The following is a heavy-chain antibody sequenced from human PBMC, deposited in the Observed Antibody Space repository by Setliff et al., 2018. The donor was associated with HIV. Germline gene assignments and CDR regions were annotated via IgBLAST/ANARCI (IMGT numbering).Heavy chain of an antibody. CDR3: ARDYIHVFDI. CDR1: GYTFTDNY. Sequence: ASVKVSCKASGYTFTDNYIHWVRQAPGQGLEWMAWINSASGGTNYAQNSQGRVTVTGDTSINTVYLEVNGLKSDDTAVYYCARDYIHVFDIWGQGTMVTVSS. V-gene: IGHV1-2*02. CDR2: INSASGGT. J-gene: IGHJ3*02.